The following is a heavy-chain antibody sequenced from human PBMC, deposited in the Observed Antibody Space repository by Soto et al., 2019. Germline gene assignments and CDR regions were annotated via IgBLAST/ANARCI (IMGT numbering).Heavy chain of an antibody. D-gene: IGHD6-19*01. CDR1: GYSFTNYG. J-gene: IGHJ6*03. V-gene: IGHV1-18*01. Sequence: QDQLVQSGVEVKKPGASVKVSCKASGYSFTNYGITWVRQAPGQGFEWMGWISAYNGNTNYAQKLQGRVTLTTDASTNTAYLELRSLRSDDTAVYYCARDRGVAPTVAGTTHYCYYMDVWGKGTTVTVS. CDR2: ISAYNGNT. CDR3: ARDRGVAPTVAGTTHYCYYMDV.